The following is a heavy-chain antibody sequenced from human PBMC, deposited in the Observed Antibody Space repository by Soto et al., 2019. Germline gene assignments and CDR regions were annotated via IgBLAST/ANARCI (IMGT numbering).Heavy chain of an antibody. V-gene: IGHV4-31*03. CDR3: ARSDCSSAFCHYYFDY. CDR1: GGSISSGGYY. D-gene: IGHD2-2*01. J-gene: IGHJ4*02. Sequence: SETLSLTCTVSGGSISSGGYYWNWIRQHPGKGLEWIGYIYYSGSTYYNPSLKSRVTISVDTSKNQFSLKLSSVTAADTAVYYCARSDCSSAFCHYYFDYWGQGTQVTVSS. CDR2: IYYSGST.